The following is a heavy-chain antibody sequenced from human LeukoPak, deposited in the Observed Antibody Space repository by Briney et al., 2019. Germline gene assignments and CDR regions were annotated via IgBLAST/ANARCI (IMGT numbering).Heavy chain of an antibody. CDR1: GFTFSSHW. V-gene: IGHV3-74*01. CDR3: ARGEKSWISGFDL. J-gene: IGHJ4*02. Sequence: PGGSLRLSCAASGFTFSSHWMHWVRQAPGKGLVWVSRINSDGSGTIYADSVKGRFTISRDNAKNTSDLQMNSLRAEDTAVYYCARGEKSWISGFDLWGQGTLVTVLS. D-gene: IGHD2-15*01. CDR2: INSDGSGT.